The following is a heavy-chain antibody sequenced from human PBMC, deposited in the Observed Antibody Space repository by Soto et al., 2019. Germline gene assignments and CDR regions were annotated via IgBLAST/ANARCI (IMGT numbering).Heavy chain of an antibody. CDR3: AREWGRQPPNPFDY. J-gene: IGHJ4*02. V-gene: IGHV3-7*01. CDR1: GFTLSNYW. D-gene: IGHD3-16*01. Sequence: GGSLRLSCAASGFTLSNYWMTWVRQAPGKGLEWVANIKPDGSEKYYVDSLRGRFIISRDNAKNSLYLQINTLRVEDTAVYYCAREWGRQPPNPFDYWGQGTLVTVSS. CDR2: IKPDGSEK.